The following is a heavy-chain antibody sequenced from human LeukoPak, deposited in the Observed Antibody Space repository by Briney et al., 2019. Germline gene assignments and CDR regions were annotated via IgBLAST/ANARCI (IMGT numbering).Heavy chain of an antibody. CDR2: IYTSGST. V-gene: IGHV4-4*07. CDR1: GGSISSYY. J-gene: IGHJ4*02. CDR3: ARDLESDFWSGSPFDY. D-gene: IGHD3-3*01. Sequence: SETLSLTCTVSGGSISSYYWSWIRQPAGKGLEWIGRIYTSGSTNYNPSLKSRVTMSVDTSKNQFSLKLSSVTAADTAVYYCARDLESDFWSGSPFDYWGQGTLVTVSS.